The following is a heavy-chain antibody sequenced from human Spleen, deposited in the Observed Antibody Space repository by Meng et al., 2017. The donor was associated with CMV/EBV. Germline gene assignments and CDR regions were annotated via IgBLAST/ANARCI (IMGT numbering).Heavy chain of an antibody. J-gene: IGHJ5*02. Sequence: SGYTFTSYDSNWVRQAPGQGLEWMGWMNPNSGNTGYAQKFQGRVTITRNTSISTAYMELSSLRSEDTAVYYCARRQYQLPREWGWFDPWGQGTLVTVSS. V-gene: IGHV1-8*03. CDR3: ARRQYQLPREWGWFDP. CDR1: GYTFTSYD. D-gene: IGHD2-2*01. CDR2: MNPNSGNT.